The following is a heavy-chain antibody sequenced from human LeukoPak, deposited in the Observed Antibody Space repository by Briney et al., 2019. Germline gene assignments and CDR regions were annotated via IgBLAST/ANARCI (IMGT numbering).Heavy chain of an antibody. CDR1: GFTFSSYA. CDR2: ISASGGT. D-gene: IGHD2-15*01. Sequence: GGSLRLSCAASGFTFSSYAMTWVRQAPGKGLEWVSGISASGGTYYADSVKGRFTLSRDNSKNTLHLQMNSLRAEDTAIYYCAKGGASSGGYDCWGQGTLVTVSS. V-gene: IGHV3-23*01. J-gene: IGHJ4*02. CDR3: AKGGASSGGYDC.